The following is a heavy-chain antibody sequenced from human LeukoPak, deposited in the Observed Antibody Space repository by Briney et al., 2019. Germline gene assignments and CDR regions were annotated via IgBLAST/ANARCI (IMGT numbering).Heavy chain of an antibody. Sequence: ASVKVSCKASGYTFTSYDINWVRQATGQGLEWMGWMNPNSGNTGYAQKFQGRVTITRNTSISTAYMERSSLRSEDTAVYYCARGLGCSGGSCYSYYYYMDVWGKGTTVTVSS. CDR2: MNPNSGNT. CDR1: GYTFTSYD. J-gene: IGHJ6*03. V-gene: IGHV1-8*03. D-gene: IGHD2-15*01. CDR3: ARGLGCSGGSCYSYYYYMDV.